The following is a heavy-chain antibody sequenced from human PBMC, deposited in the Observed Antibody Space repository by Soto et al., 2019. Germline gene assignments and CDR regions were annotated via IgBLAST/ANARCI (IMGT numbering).Heavy chain of an antibody. J-gene: IGHJ6*02. CDR2: IIPIFGTA. V-gene: IGHV1-69*01. D-gene: IGHD3-22*01. CDR1: GGTFSSYA. CDR3: ARDPYDSSGYYLDYYYYGMDV. Sequence: QVQLVQSGAEVKKPGSSVKVSCKASGGTFSSYAISWVRQAPGQGLEWMGGIIPIFGTANYAQKFQGRVTITADEATSTADMELSSLRSEDTAVYYCARDPYDSSGYYLDYYYYGMDVWGQGTTVTVSS.